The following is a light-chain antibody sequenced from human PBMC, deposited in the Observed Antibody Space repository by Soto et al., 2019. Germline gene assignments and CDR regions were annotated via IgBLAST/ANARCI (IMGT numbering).Light chain of an antibody. V-gene: IGKV3-15*01. CDR3: QQYDNWPPT. J-gene: IGKJ1*01. CDR2: GAS. CDR1: LSISIN. Sequence: EIVMTQSPATLSVSPGERATLSCRASLSISINLAWYQQKPGQPPRLLIFGASTRATGIPARFSGSGSGTEFTLTISSLQSEDFAVYYCQQYDNWPPTFGQGTKVEIK.